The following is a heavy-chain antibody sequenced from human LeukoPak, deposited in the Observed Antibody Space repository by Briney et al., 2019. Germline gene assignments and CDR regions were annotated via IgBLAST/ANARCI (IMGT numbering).Heavy chain of an antibody. CDR3: AHMPSCYCGFDY. V-gene: IGHV2-5*02. CDR2: IYWDDDK. J-gene: IGHJ4*02. CDR1: GFSLSTSGVG. D-gene: IGHD2-2*01. Sequence: ESGPTLVKPTQTLTLTCTFSGFSLSTSGVGVGWIRQPPGKALEWLALIYWDDDKRYSPSLKSRLTITKDTSKNQVVLTMTNTDPVDTATYYCAHMPSCYCGFDYWGQGTLVTVSS.